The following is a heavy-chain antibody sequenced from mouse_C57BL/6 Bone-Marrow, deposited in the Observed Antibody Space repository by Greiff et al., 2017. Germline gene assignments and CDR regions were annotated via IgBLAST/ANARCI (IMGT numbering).Heavy chain of an antibody. Sequence: EVKLQQSGPELVKPGASVKISCKASGYTFTDYYMNWVKQSHGKSLEWIGDINPNNGGTSYNQKFKGKATLTVDKSSSTAYMELRSLTSEDSAVYDCARDSNYVCWYFDVWGTGTTVTVSS. CDR2: INPNNGGT. D-gene: IGHD2-5*01. J-gene: IGHJ1*03. CDR3: ARDSNYVCWYFDV. CDR1: GYTFTDYY. V-gene: IGHV1-26*01.